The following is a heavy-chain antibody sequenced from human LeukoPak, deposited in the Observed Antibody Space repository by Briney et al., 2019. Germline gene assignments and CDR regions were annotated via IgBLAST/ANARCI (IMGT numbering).Heavy chain of an antibody. V-gene: IGHV3-33*01. J-gene: IGHJ4*02. D-gene: IGHD1-26*01. CDR1: GFTFSSYG. CDR2: IWYDGSNK. CDR3: ARSGGSYAFDY. Sequence: PGGSLRLSCAASGFTFSSYGMHWVRQAPGKGLEGVAVIWYDGSNKYYADSVKGRFTISRDNSKNTLYLQMNSLRAEDTAVYYCARSGGSYAFDYWGQGTLVTVSS.